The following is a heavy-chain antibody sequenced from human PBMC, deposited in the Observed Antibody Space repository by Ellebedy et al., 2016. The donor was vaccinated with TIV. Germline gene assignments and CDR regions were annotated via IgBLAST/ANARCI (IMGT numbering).Heavy chain of an antibody. J-gene: IGHJ4*02. CDR2: IRSTGSDQ. CDR1: GFTFSNYN. V-gene: IGHV3-21*01. D-gene: IGHD2-15*01. CDR3: ARGWSTPDS. Sequence: GESLKISCVASGFTFSNYNMNWVRQPPGKGLEWVSSIRSTGSDQYYAESARGRFTISRDNAQNSLFLQMNNLRAEDTAVYYCARGWSTPDSWGQGTLVIVSS.